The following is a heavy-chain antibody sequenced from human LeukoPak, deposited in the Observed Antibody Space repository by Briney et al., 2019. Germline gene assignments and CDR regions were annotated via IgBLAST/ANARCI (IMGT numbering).Heavy chain of an antibody. D-gene: IGHD5-18*01. Sequence: GGSLRLSCAASGFTFSSYGMHWVRQAPGKGLEWVAFIRYDGSNKYYADSVKGRFTISRDNSKNTLYLQMNSLRAEDTAVYYCARVPYSYGPDYYFDYWGQGTLVTVSS. J-gene: IGHJ4*02. CDR3: ARVPYSYGPDYYFDY. CDR2: IRYDGSNK. CDR1: GFTFSSYG. V-gene: IGHV3-30*02.